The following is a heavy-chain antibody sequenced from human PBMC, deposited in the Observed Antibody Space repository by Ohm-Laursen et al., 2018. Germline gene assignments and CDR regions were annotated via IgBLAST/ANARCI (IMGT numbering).Heavy chain of an antibody. CDR1: GGSISSYY. Sequence: SQTLSLTCSVSGGSISSYYWSWIRQPPGKGLEWIGNIYYSGSTNYNPSLKSRVTISVDLSKNQFSLKLTSVTAADTVVYYCARERGNMDVWGQGTTVTVSS. V-gene: IGHV4-59*01. J-gene: IGHJ6*02. CDR3: ARERGNMDV. CDR2: IYYSGST.